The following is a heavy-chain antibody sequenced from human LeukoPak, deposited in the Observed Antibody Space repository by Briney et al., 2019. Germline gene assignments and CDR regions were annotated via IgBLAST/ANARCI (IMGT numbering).Heavy chain of an antibody. CDR3: ARGVITFGGVIDYYMDV. CDR1: GGTFSSYA. CDR2: MNPNSGNT. V-gene: IGHV1-8*02. J-gene: IGHJ6*03. D-gene: IGHD3-16*02. Sequence: ASVKVSCKASGGTFSSYAISWVRQAPGQGLEWMGWMNPNSGNTGYAQKFQGRVTMTRNTSISTAYMELSSLRSEDTAVYYCARGVITFGGVIDYYMDVWGKGTTVTIS.